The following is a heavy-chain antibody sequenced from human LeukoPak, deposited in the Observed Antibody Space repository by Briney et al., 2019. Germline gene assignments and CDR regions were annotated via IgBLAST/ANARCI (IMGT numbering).Heavy chain of an antibody. CDR1: GFSLSTSGVG. CDR3: ALSRNTFGGVIADFDY. D-gene: IGHD3-16*02. CDR2: IYWDDDK. J-gene: IGHJ4*02. Sequence: SGPTLVNPTQTFTLTCTFSGFSLSTSGVGVGWIRQPPGKALEWLALIYWDDDKRYSLSLKSRLTITKDTSKNQVVLTMTNMDPVDTATYYCALSRNTFGGVIADFDYWGQGTLVTVSS. V-gene: IGHV2-5*02.